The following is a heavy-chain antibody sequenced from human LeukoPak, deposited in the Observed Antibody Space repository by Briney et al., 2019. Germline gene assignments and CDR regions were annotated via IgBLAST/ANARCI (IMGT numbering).Heavy chain of an antibody. CDR3: ARDPLDDSSGYYSSWFDP. V-gene: IGHV4-4*07. Sequence: PSETLSLTYTVSGGSISSYYWSWIRQPAGKGLEWIGRIYTSGSTNYNPSLKSRVTMSVDTSKNQFSLKLSSVTAADTAVYYCARDPLDDSSGYYSSWFDPWGQGTLVTVSS. CDR1: GGSISSYY. CDR2: IYTSGST. J-gene: IGHJ5*02. D-gene: IGHD3-22*01.